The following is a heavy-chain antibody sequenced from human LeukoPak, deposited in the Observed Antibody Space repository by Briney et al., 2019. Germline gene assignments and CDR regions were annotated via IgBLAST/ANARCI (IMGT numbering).Heavy chain of an antibody. V-gene: IGHV1-2*02. CDR3: VRDFDDYGDS. CDR1: GYLFTRYY. CDR2: FNTNSGGA. Sequence: ASVKVSCKTSGYLFTRYYMHWVRLAPGQGLEWIGWFNTNSGGAKFPQKFDGRVTLTGDTSITTAYMELHRLTSDDTALYYCVRDFDDYGDSWGQGTLVTVSS. J-gene: IGHJ4*02.